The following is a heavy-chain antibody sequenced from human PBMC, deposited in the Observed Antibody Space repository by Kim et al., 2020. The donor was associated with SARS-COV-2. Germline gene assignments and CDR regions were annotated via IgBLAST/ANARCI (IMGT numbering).Heavy chain of an antibody. CDR2: ISSKAYGGTT. CDR1: GFTFGDYA. Sequence: GGSLRLSCTASGFTFGDYAMSWVRQAPGKGLEWVGFISSKAYGGTTEYAASVKGRFTISRDDSKSIAYLKMHSVKTEDTAVYYCTRDEYGCSGYYDSNWGQEALVTVSS. CDR3: TRDEYGCSGYYDSN. V-gene: IGHV3-49*04. D-gene: IGHD3-22*01. J-gene: IGHJ4*02.